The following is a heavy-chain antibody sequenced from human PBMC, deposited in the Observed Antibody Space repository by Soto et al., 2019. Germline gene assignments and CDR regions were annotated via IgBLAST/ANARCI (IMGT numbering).Heavy chain of an antibody. D-gene: IGHD3-9*01. CDR3: ARDGSIEDFDWLSVNWLDP. CDR2: INPNSGGT. V-gene: IGHV1-2*02. J-gene: IGHJ5*02. Sequence: GASVKVSCKASGYTFTGYYMHWVRHAPGQGLEWMGGINPNSGGTNDAQRFQGRVTMTRDTSISTAYMELSRLRSDDTAVYYCARDGSIEDFDWLSVNWLDPWGQGTLVTVSS. CDR1: GYTFTGYY.